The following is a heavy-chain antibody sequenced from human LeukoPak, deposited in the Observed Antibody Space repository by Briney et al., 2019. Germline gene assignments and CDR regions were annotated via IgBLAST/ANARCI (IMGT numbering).Heavy chain of an antibody. Sequence: KPSETLSLTCTVSGGSISSRSYYWSWIRQPPGKGLEWIGYIYYSGSTNYNPSLKSRVSISVDTSKNQFSLKLSSVTAADTAVYYCARTGSTVTMLYPFDHWGQGTLVTVSS. V-gene: IGHV4-61*01. CDR3: ARTGSTVTMLYPFDH. CDR2: IYYSGST. CDR1: GGSISSRSYY. D-gene: IGHD4-17*01. J-gene: IGHJ4*02.